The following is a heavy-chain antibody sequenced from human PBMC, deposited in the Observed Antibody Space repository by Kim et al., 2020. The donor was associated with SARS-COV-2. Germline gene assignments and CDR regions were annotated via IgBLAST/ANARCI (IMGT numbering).Heavy chain of an antibody. CDR3: ARHGYYDSSGYYYGPYYYYGMDV. D-gene: IGHD3-22*01. CDR2: IYYSGST. J-gene: IGHJ6*02. V-gene: IGHV4-39*01. CDR1: GGSISSSSYY. Sequence: SETLSLTCTVSGGSISSSSYYWGWIRQPPGKGLEWIGSIYYSGSTYYNPSLKSRVTISVDTSKNQFSLKLSSVTAADTAVYYCARHGYYDSSGYYYGPYYYYGMDVWGQGTTVTVSS.